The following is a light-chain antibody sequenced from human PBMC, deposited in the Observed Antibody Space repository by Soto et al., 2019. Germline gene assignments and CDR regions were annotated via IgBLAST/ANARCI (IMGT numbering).Light chain of an antibody. Sequence: IHLTHSPSSLSASVFYRITITFLASQDISNDLAWYHQKPGKAPKLLIYAASTLQSGVPSRFSGSGSGTEFTLTIFSLQPEDLATYYCQQLNSYPITFGQGTRLEIK. CDR3: QQLNSYPIT. V-gene: IGKV1-9*01. CDR1: QDISND. J-gene: IGKJ5*01. CDR2: AAS.